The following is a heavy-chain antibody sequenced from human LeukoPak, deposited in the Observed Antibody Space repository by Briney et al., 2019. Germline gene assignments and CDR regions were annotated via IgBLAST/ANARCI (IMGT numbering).Heavy chain of an antibody. J-gene: IGHJ4*02. V-gene: IGHV3-30*02. D-gene: IGHD3-22*01. Sequence: GGSLRLSCAASGFTFSSYEMNWVRQAPGKGLEWVAFIRYDGSNKYYADSMKGRFTISRDNSKNTLYLQMNSLRAEDTAVYYCAKDFLYYDSSGYYPWYFDYWGQGTLVTVSS. CDR3: AKDFLYYDSSGYYPWYFDY. CDR2: IRYDGSNK. CDR1: GFTFSSYE.